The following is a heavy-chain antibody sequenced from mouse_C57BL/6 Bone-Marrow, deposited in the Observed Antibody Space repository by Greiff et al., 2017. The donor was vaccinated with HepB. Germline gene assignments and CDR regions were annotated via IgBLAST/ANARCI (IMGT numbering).Heavy chain of an antibody. CDR2: IWRGGST. Sequence: VQLQQSGPGLVQPSQCLYITCTVSGFSLTSYGVHWVGQSPGKGLEWLGVIWRGGSTDYNAAFMSRLSITKDNSKSQVFFKMNSLQADDTAIYYCAGLHYAMDYWGQGTSVTVSS. CDR3: AGLHYAMDY. J-gene: IGHJ4*01. D-gene: IGHD2-13*01. V-gene: IGHV2-5*01. CDR1: GFSLTSYG.